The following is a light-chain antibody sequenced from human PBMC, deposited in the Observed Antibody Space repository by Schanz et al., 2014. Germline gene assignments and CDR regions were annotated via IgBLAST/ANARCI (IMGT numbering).Light chain of an antibody. J-gene: IGLJ2*01. CDR2: TNN. CDR1: SSNIGRNT. Sequence: QSVLTQPPSASGTPGQRVTISCSGSSSNIGRNTVNWYQQLPGTAPKFLICTNNQRPSGVPDRFSGSKSGTSASLAISGLRFEDEADYYCSSFGGSNNLVFGGGTKVTVL. V-gene: IGLV1-44*01. CDR3: SSFGGSNNLV.